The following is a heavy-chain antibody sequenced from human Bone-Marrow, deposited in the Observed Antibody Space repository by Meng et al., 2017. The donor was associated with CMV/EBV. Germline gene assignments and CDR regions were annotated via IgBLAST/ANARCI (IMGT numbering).Heavy chain of an antibody. CDR1: GFTFSSYG. D-gene: IGHD6-19*01. CDR3: ASAGVWQWLSIGDY. V-gene: IGHV3-48*04. J-gene: IGHJ4*02. Sequence: GESLKISCAASGFTFSSYGMHWVRQAPGKGLEWVSYISSSSSTIYYADSVKGRFTISRDNAKNSLYLQMNSLRAEDTAVYYCASAGVWQWLSIGDYWGQGTLVTVSS. CDR2: ISSSSSTI.